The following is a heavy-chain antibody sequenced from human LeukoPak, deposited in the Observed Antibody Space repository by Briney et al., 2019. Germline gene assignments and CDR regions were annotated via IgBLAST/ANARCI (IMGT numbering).Heavy chain of an antibody. D-gene: IGHD4-23*01. J-gene: IGHJ4*02. CDR2: ISTGSSTT. CDR1: EFAFSTYN. CDR3: ARVAAGYSVNYFDY. V-gene: IGHV3-48*02. Sequence: GGSLRLSCAASEFAFSTYNMNWVRQAPGKGLEWVSYISTGSSTTYYADSVKGRCTISRDNVENSLYLQMNSLRDEDTAVYYCARVAAGYSVNYFDYWGQGALVTVSS.